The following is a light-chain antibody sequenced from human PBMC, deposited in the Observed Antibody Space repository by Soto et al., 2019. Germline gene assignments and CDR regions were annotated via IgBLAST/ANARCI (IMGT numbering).Light chain of an antibody. CDR1: QSVSSY. CDR2: EAS. CDR3: QQRSNLLT. J-gene: IGKJ4*01. V-gene: IGKV3-11*01. Sequence: EIVLTQSPATLSLSPGERATLSCRASQSVSSYLAWYQQKPGQAPRLLIYEASNRATGIPARFSGSGSGTDFTLTISILAPEDFAVYYCQQRSNLLTFGGGTKVEIK.